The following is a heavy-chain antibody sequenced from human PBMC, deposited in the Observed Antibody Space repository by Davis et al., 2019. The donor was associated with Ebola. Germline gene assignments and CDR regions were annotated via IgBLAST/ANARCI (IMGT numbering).Heavy chain of an antibody. CDR3: AGAGYSSGWNFDY. CDR1: GGSISSGGYY. V-gene: IGHV4-31*03. D-gene: IGHD6-19*01. J-gene: IGHJ4*02. Sequence: LRLSCTVSGGSISSGGYYWSWIRQHPGKGLEWIGYIYYSGSTYYNPSLKSRITMSVDTSKNQFSLKLSSVTAADTAVYYFAGAGYSSGWNFDYWGPGTLVTVSS. CDR2: IYYSGST.